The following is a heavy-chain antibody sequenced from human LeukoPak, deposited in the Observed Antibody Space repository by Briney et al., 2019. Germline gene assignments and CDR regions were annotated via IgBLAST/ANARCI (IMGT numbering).Heavy chain of an antibody. CDR3: AKILLERPPTAFDI. CDR2: ISGSGGST. CDR1: GFTFTTHW. Sequence: PGGSLRLSCGASGFTFTTHWIHWVRQAPGKGLEWVSAISGSGGSTYYADSVKGRFTISRDNSKNTLYLQMNSLRAEDTAVYYCAKILLERPPTAFDIWGQGTMVTVSS. D-gene: IGHD1-1*01. V-gene: IGHV3-23*01. J-gene: IGHJ3*02.